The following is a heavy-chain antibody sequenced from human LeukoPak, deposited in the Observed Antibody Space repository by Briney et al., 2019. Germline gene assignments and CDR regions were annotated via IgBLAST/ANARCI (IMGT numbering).Heavy chain of an antibody. CDR1: GGSFTAYY. CDR3: TRGIGFMVADY. Sequence: SETLSLTCAAYGGSFTAYYWSWIRQPPGKGLEWIGDIDHTGTTNYNPSLKSRLTISIDTSKNQFSLKLRSVTAADTAVYYCTRGIGFMVADYWGQGTLVTVSS. CDR2: IDHTGTT. D-gene: IGHD3-10*01. J-gene: IGHJ4*02. V-gene: IGHV4-34*01.